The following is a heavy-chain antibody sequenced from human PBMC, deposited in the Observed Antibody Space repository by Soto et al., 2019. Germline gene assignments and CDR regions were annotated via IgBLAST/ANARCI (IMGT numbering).Heavy chain of an antibody. CDR3: ATLLGYCTSGVCFSEQQGDH. D-gene: IGHD2-8*01. V-gene: IGHV1-46*01. CDR1: GYTFTSYH. CDR2: LNPVTAET. Sequence: QVQLVQSGAEVKKPGASVKVSCKTSGYTFTSYHMHWVRQAPGQGLEWMGILNPVTAETNYAQKFQGRVTMTRDTSTTTVYMDLRSLRSEDTAVYYCATLLGYCTSGVCFSEQQGDHWGQGTLVTVSS. J-gene: IGHJ4*02.